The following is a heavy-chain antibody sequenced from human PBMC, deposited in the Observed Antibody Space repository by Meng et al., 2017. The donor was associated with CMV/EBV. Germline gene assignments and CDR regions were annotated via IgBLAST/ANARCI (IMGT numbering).Heavy chain of an antibody. Sequence: VKLQESGTGLVNPSEPLSLTCIVSGGSISSYYWSWIRQPAGKGLEWIGRIYTSGSTNYNPSLKSRVTMSVDTSKNQFSLKLSSVTAADTAVYYCARGPEVDYGDYVGLDYWGQGTLVTVSS. V-gene: IGHV4-4*07. CDR1: GGSISSYY. D-gene: IGHD4-17*01. CDR2: IYTSGST. CDR3: ARGPEVDYGDYVGLDY. J-gene: IGHJ4*02.